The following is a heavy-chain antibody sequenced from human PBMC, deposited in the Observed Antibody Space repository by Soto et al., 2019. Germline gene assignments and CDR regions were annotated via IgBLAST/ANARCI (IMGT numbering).Heavy chain of an antibody. Sequence: SETLSLTCTVSGGSISSGGYYWSWIRQHPGKGLEWIGYIYYSGSTYYNPSLKSRVTISVDTSKNQFSLKLSSVTAADTAVYYCAREWGGSGNYYYYYGMDVWGQGTTVTVSS. V-gene: IGHV4-31*03. D-gene: IGHD3-10*01. J-gene: IGHJ6*02. CDR3: AREWGGSGNYYYYYGMDV. CDR2: IYYSGST. CDR1: GGSISSGGYY.